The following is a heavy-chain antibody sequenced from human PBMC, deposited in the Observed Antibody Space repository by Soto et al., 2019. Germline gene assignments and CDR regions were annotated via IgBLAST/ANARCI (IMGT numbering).Heavy chain of an antibody. Sequence: GGSLRLSCAASGFTFDDYAMHWVRQAPGKGLEWVSGISWNSGSIGYADSVKGRFTISRDNAKNSLYLQMNSLRAEDTALYYCAKDITGTEPSWGQGTLVTVSS. CDR1: GFTFDDYA. D-gene: IGHD1-20*01. J-gene: IGHJ4*02. CDR3: AKDITGTEPS. CDR2: ISWNSGSI. V-gene: IGHV3-9*01.